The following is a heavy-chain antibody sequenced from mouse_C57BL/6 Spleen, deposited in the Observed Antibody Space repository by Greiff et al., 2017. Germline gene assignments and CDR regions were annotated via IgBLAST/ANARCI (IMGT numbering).Heavy chain of an antibody. Sequence: EVKLVESGGGLVKPGGSLKLSCAASGFTFSSYAMSWVRQTPEKRLEWVATISDGGSYTYYPDNVKGRFTISRDNAKNNLYLQMRHLKSEDTAMYYCARDWDVPFDYWGQGTTLTVSS. V-gene: IGHV5-4*01. D-gene: IGHD4-1*01. CDR2: ISDGGSYT. CDR3: ARDWDVPFDY. CDR1: GFTFSSYA. J-gene: IGHJ2*01.